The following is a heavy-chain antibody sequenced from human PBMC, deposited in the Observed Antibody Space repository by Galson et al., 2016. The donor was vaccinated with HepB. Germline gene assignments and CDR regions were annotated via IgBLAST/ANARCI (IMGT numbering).Heavy chain of an antibody. D-gene: IGHD6-13*01. Sequence: SLRLSCAASGFTFDDYAMHWVRQAPGKGLEWVSGTSWNSGSIGYADSVKCRFTISRDNDKNSLHLQMNILRAEDTALYYCARGRGSNWRDAFDIWGQGTMVTVSS. CDR3: ARGRGSNWRDAFDI. V-gene: IGHV3-9*01. CDR1: GFTFDDYA. CDR2: TSWNSGSI. J-gene: IGHJ3*02.